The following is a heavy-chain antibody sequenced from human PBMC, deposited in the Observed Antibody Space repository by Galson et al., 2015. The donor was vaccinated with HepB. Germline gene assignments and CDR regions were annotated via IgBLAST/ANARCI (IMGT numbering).Heavy chain of an antibody. D-gene: IGHD1-1*01. CDR2: ISSSSSTI. V-gene: IGHV3-48*04. Sequence: SLRLSCAASGFTFSSYSMNWVRQAPGKGLEWVSYISSSSSTIYYADSVKGRFTISRDNAKNSLYLQMNSLRAEDTAVYYCARGGRRRTTYRDGVNYFDYWGQGTLVTVSS. J-gene: IGHJ4*02. CDR3: ARGGRRRTTYRDGVNYFDY. CDR1: GFTFSSYS.